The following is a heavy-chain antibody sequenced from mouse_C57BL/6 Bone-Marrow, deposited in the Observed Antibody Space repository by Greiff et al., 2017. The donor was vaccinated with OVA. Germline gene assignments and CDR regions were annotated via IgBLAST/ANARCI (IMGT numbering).Heavy chain of an antibody. J-gene: IGHJ1*03. CDR1: GFNIKDDY. Sequence: EVKLQESGAELVRPGASVKLSCTASGFNIKDDYMHWVKQRPEQGLEWIGWIDPENGDTEYASKFQGKATITADTSSNTAYLQLSSLTSEDTAVYYCTTERVTTYFDVWGTGTTVTVSS. D-gene: IGHD2-1*01. V-gene: IGHV14-4*01. CDR2: IDPENGDT. CDR3: TTERVTTYFDV.